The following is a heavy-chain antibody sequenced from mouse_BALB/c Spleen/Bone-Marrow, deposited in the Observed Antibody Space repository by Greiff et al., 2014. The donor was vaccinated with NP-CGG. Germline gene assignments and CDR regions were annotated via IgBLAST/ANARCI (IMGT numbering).Heavy chain of an antibody. V-gene: IGHV14-3*02. CDR1: GFNIKDTY. Sequence: VQLQQSGAELVKPGASVKLSCTASGFNIKDTYMHWVKQRPEQGLEWIGRIDPANGNTKYDPKFQGKATITADTSSNTAYLQLSSRASEDTAVYYCAYGSSYDYFDYWGQGTPLTVSS. CDR3: AYGSSYDYFDY. D-gene: IGHD1-1*01. J-gene: IGHJ2*01. CDR2: IDPANGNT.